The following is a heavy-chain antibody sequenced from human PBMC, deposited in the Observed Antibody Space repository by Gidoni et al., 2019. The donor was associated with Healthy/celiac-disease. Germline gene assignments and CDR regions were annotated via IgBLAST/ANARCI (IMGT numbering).Heavy chain of an antibody. J-gene: IGHJ4*02. Sequence: EVQLVVSGGGLVKPGGSIRLSCAASGFTFSTAWMSWVRQAPGKGLEWVGRIKSKTDGETTDYAAPVKGRFTISRDDSKNTLYLQMNSLKTEDTAVYYCTTGYGDHPWGWGQGTLVTVSS. D-gene: IGHD4-17*01. CDR3: TTGYGDHPWG. CDR1: GFTFSTAW. CDR2: IKSKTDGETT. V-gene: IGHV3-15*01.